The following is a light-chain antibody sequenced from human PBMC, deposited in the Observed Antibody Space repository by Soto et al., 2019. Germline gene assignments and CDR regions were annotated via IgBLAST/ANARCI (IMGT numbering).Light chain of an antibody. CDR2: DAS. Sequence: DFQMTQSPSTLSASVGDRVTITCRASQNIRSRLAWFQQKPGKAPKLLIYDASSLESGVPSRFSGSGSGTEFTLTISSMQPDDFATYYCQQYNSYLFGQGTKVDIK. J-gene: IGKJ1*01. CDR1: QNIRSR. CDR3: QQYNSYL. V-gene: IGKV1-5*01.